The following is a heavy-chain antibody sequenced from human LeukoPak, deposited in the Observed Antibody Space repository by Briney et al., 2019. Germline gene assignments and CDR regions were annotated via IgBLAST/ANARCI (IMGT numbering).Heavy chain of an antibody. CDR1: GGSISNYH. J-gene: IGHJ4*02. CDR2: IYYSGST. CDR3: ARAEPGGVYYFDY. V-gene: IGHV4-59*08. D-gene: IGHD3-16*01. Sequence: SSETLSLTCTVSGGSISNYHWSWIWQPPGKGLEWIGYIYYSGSTNYNPSLKSRVTISVDTSKNQFSLKLSSVTAADTAVYYCARAEPGGVYYFDYWGQGTLVTVSS.